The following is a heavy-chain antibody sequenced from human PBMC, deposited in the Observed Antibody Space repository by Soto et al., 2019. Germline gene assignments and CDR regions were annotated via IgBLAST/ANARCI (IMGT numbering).Heavy chain of an antibody. Sequence: LKCAWKGAGGTCSSYAISWVRQAPGQGFEWMGLILPIFGTANFAQKFQGRVTITADESTSTAYLELSSLRSEATVVFSCVKEGAGRPDVSAFFAPWGQGTLVPVS. V-gene: IGHV1-69*01. J-gene: IGHJ5*02. CDR2: ILPIFGTA. D-gene: IGHD6-6*01. CDR3: VKEGAGRPDVSAFFAP. CDR1: GGTCSSYA.